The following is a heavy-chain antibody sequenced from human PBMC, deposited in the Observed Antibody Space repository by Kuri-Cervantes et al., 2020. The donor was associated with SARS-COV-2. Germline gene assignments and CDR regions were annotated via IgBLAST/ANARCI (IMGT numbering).Heavy chain of an antibody. V-gene: IGHV4-59*12. J-gene: IGHJ5*02. CDR2: IYYSGST. D-gene: IGHD3-10*01. CDR1: GGSISSYY. Sequence: SETPSLTCTVSGGSISSYYWSWIRQPPGKGLEWIGYIYYSGSTNYNPSLKSRVTISVDTSKNQFSLKLSSVTAADTAVYYCARMYRAYYYGSNWFDPWGQGTLVTVSS. CDR3: ARMYRAYYYGSNWFDP.